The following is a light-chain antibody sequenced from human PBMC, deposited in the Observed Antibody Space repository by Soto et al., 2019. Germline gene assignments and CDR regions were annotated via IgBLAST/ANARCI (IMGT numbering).Light chain of an antibody. Sequence: QSVLTQPASVSGSPGQSITISRTGTSSDVGGYNYVSWYQQHPGKAPKLMIYGVSNRPSGVSNRFSGSKSGNTASLTTSGLQAEDEADYYCSSYPPTSLYVFFTGTKVTVL. CDR1: SSDVGGYNY. V-gene: IGLV2-14*01. J-gene: IGLJ1*01. CDR3: SSYPPTSLYV. CDR2: GVS.